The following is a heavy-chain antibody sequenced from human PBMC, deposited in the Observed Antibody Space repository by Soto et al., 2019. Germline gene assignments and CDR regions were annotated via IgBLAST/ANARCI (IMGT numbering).Heavy chain of an antibody. CDR2: IYYSGST. D-gene: IGHD3-10*01. V-gene: IGHV4-31*03. Sequence: QVQLQESGPGLVKPSQTLSLTCTVSGGSISSGGYYWSWIRQHPGKGLEWIGYIYYSGSTYYNPSLKSRVTISVDTTKNQFSLKLSSVTAADTAVYYCARDRTGYYGSRSYYTLYYGMDVWGQRTTVTVSS. CDR3: ARDRTGYYGSRSYYTLYYGMDV. CDR1: GGSISSGGYY. J-gene: IGHJ6*02.